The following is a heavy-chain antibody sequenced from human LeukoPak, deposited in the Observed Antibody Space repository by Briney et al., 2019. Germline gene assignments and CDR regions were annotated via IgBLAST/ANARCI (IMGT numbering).Heavy chain of an antibody. D-gene: IGHD4-17*01. J-gene: IGHJ4*02. CDR3: ARDRRTMTTCDY. V-gene: IGHV3-21*01. CDR1: GFTFSSYT. Sequence: GGSLRLSCAASGFTFSSYTMNWVRQAPGKGLEWVSSISSSSSYIYCADSVKGRFTISRDNAKNSLYLQMNSLRAEDTAVYYCARDRRTMTTCDYWGQGSLVTVSS. CDR2: ISSSSSYI.